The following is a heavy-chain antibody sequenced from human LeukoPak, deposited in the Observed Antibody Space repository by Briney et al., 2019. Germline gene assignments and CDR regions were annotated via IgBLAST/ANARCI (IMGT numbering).Heavy chain of an antibody. CDR1: GGSISSYY. J-gene: IGHJ5*02. Sequence: SETLSLTCTVSGGSISSYYWSWIRQPAGKGLEWIGRIYTSGSTNYNPSLKSRVTMSVDTSKNQFSLQLNSVTPEDTAVYYCARYIPYSSGWYGAFDPWGQGTLVTVSS. CDR3: ARYIPYSSGWYGAFDP. CDR2: IYTSGST. D-gene: IGHD6-19*01. V-gene: IGHV4-4*07.